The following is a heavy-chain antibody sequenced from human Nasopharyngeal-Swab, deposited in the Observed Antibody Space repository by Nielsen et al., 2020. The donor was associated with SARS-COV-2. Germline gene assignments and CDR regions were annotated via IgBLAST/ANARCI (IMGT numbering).Heavy chain of an antibody. CDR2: ISGSGGST. Sequence: GESLKISCAASGFTFSSYAMSWVRQAPGKGLEWVSAISGSGGSTYYADSVKGRFTISRDNSKNTLYLQMNSLRAEDTAVYYCAKGGGNYYDSSGYLSFFDYWGQGTLVTVSS. CDR1: GFTFSSYA. CDR3: AKGGGNYYDSSGYLSFFDY. D-gene: IGHD3-22*01. V-gene: IGHV3-23*01. J-gene: IGHJ4*02.